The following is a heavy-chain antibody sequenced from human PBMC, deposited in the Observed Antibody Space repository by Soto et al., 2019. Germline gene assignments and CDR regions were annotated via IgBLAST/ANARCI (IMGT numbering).Heavy chain of an antibody. CDR1: GGSISSSSYY. CDR3: ARRGRKARYGDYGGAFDI. CDR2: INYSGST. J-gene: IGHJ3*02. D-gene: IGHD4-17*01. V-gene: IGHV4-39*01. Sequence: QLQLQESGPGLVKPSETLSLTCTVSGGSISSSSYYWGWIRQPPGKGLEWIGSINYSGSTYYNPPFKSRVTISVDTSKNQFSLKLSSVTAADTAVYYCARRGRKARYGDYGGAFDIWGQGTMVTVSS.